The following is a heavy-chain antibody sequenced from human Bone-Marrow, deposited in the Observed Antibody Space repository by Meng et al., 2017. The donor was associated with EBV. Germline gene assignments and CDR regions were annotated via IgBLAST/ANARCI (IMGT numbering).Heavy chain of an antibody. J-gene: IGHJ4*02. CDR3: ARARNIAVAGVYYFDY. Sequence: VQAQLGGAGLLQLSAPVSLSCAVYVGSCCVNYCSWIRKRPGQGLQLMGEISYSGRTNSHQYPKRRITISVATSKTKFSLKLSSVTAADTDVYYCARARNIAVAGVYYFDYWGQGTLVTVSS. V-gene: IGHV4-34*01. D-gene: IGHD6-19*01. CDR1: VGSCCVNY. CDR2: ISYSGRT.